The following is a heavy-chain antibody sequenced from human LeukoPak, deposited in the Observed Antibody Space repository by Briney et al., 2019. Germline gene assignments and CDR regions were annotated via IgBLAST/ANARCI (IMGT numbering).Heavy chain of an antibody. D-gene: IGHD2-2*02. V-gene: IGHV3-23*01. J-gene: IGHJ4*02. CDR2: ISGSGGGT. Sequence: GGSLRLSCAASGFTCTAYAMGWVRQAPGKGLEGVSAISGSGGGTYYADSVKGRFTISRDNSKNTVYLQMNSLRGEDTAVYYCAKEVGGYTTFDYWGQGTLVTVSS. CDR1: GFTCTAYA. CDR3: AKEVGGYTTFDY.